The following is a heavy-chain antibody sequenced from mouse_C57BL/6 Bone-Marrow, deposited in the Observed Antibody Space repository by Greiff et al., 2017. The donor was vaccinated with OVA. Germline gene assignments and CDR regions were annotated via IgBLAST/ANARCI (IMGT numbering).Heavy chain of an antibody. J-gene: IGHJ2*01. CDR1: GFTFSDYY. Sequence: EVKLVESEGGLVQPGSSMKLSCTASGFTFSDYYMAWVRQVPEKGLEWVANINYDGSSTYYLDSLKSRFIISRDNAKNILYLQMSSLKSEDTATYYCAREGITTVVGYFDYWGQGTTLTVSS. D-gene: IGHD1-1*01. CDR2: INYDGSST. V-gene: IGHV5-16*01. CDR3: AREGITTVVGYFDY.